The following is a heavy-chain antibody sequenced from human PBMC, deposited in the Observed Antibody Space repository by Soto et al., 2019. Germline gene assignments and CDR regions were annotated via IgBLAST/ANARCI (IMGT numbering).Heavy chain of an antibody. D-gene: IGHD6-19*01. CDR1: GYTFTDYY. CDR2: INPNNGDT. CDR3: ARDVDYSGGSWFFDL. V-gene: IGHV1-2*02. J-gene: IGHJ2*01. Sequence: ASVKVSCKASGYTFTDYYLHWVRQAPGQGLEWMGWINPNNGDTNYVQKFQGRVTMTRDTSIGTAYMDLSRLRSDDTAVYYCARDVDYSGGSWFFDLWGRGTLVTV.